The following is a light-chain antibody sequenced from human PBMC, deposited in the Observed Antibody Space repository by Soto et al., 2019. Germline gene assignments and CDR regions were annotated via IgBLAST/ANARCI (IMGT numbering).Light chain of an antibody. Sequence: EIVLTQSPGTLSLSPGERATLSCRASQSVSSSYLAWYQQKPGQAPRLLIYGASSRATGIPARFSGSGSGPDFKLTISRLEPEDVAVYYCQQYCSSPRFTFGPGTKVDIK. J-gene: IGKJ3*01. CDR1: QSVSSSY. V-gene: IGKV3-20*01. CDR3: QQYCSSPRFT. CDR2: GAS.